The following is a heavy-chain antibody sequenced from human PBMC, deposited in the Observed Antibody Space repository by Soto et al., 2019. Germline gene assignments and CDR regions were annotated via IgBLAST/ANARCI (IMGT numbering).Heavy chain of an antibody. Sequence: EVQLVESGGGLVQPGGSLRLSCAASGFTFSSYWMSWVRQAPGRGLEWVANIKQDGSEKYYVDSVKGRFTISRDNAKNSLYLQMNSLRAEDTAVYYCARAIIPGIAVNWGQGTLVTVSS. D-gene: IGHD6-13*01. CDR2: IKQDGSEK. CDR1: GFTFSSYW. CDR3: ARAIIPGIAVN. V-gene: IGHV3-7*01. J-gene: IGHJ4*02.